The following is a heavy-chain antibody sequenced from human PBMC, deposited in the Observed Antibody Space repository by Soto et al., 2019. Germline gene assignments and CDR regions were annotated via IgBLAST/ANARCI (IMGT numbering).Heavy chain of an antibody. D-gene: IGHD6-25*01. Sequence: EVQLLESGGGLVQPGGSLRLSCAASGFTFTNYAMSWVRQAPGKGLEWVSSISSNGGGTYYADSVKGRFTISRDNSKNTLYLQLNSLRAGDTAVYYCANILAASEIDYWGQGTLVTVSS. CDR3: ANILAASEIDY. V-gene: IGHV3-23*01. CDR1: GFTFTNYA. J-gene: IGHJ4*02. CDR2: ISSNGGGT.